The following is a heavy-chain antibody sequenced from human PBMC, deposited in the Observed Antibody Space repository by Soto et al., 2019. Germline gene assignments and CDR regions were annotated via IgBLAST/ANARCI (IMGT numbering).Heavy chain of an antibody. D-gene: IGHD2-2*02. CDR2: IIPNNGKP. J-gene: IGHJ4*02. CDR1: GYTFTSYG. Sequence: ASVKVSCKASGYTFTSYGISWVRQAPGQGLEWMGGIIPNNGKPNYAQKFQGRVTITADESTSTAYMELSSLRSEDTAVYYCARVSIPPRRSFDYWGQGTLVTVSS. V-gene: IGHV1-69*13. CDR3: ARVSIPPRRSFDY.